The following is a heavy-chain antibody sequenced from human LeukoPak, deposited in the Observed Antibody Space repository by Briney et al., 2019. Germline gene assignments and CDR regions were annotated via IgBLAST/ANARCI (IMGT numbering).Heavy chain of an antibody. CDR1: GFTFSSYS. Sequence: GGSLRLSCAASGFTFSSYSMNWVRQAPGKGLEWVSYISSSSSTIYYADSVKGRFTISRDNAKNSLYLQMNSLRAEDTAVYYCAKEGVSGYTYGFGWFDPWGQGTLVTVSS. V-gene: IGHV3-48*04. D-gene: IGHD5-18*01. CDR2: ISSSSSTI. J-gene: IGHJ5*02. CDR3: AKEGVSGYTYGFGWFDP.